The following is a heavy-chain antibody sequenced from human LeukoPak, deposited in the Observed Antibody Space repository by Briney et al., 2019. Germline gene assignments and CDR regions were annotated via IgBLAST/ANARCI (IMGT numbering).Heavy chain of an antibody. V-gene: IGHV1-18*01. CDR1: GYTFTSYG. CDR3: ARDTGYGDYVGDY. J-gene: IGHJ4*02. Sequence: ASVKVSCRASGYTFTSYGISWVRQAPGQGLEWMGWISVYNGNRNYAQKFQGRLTMTTDTSTSTAYMELRSLGSDDTAVYYCARDTGYGDYVGDYWGQGTLVTVSS. CDR2: ISVYNGNR. D-gene: IGHD4-17*01.